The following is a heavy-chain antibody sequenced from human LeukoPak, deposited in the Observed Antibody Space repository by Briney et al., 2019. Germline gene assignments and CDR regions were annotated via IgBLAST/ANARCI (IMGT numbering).Heavy chain of an antibody. CDR1: GYTFTSYD. V-gene: IGHV1-18*01. Sequence: ASVKVSCKASGYTFTSYDINWVRQATGQGLEWMGWISAYNGNTNYAQKLQGRVTMTTDTSTSTAYMELRSLRSDDTAVYYCARDRGYSYGFLLLPWGQGTLVTVSS. CDR2: ISAYNGNT. CDR3: ARDRGYSYGFLLLP. J-gene: IGHJ5*02. D-gene: IGHD5-18*01.